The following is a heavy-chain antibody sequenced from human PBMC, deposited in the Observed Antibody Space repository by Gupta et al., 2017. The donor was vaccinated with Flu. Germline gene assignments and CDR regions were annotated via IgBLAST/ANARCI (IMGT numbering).Heavy chain of an antibody. V-gene: IGHV3-48*02. J-gene: IGHJ6*01. CDR1: GFTFSSYS. Sequence: EVQLVESGGGLVQPGGSLRLSCAASGFTFSSYSMNWVRQAPGKGLEWVSYISSIISTIYYADSVKGRFIISRDNAKNSLYLQMNSLRYEDTAVYYCATILESYSSSSSRLPATTNYYYCMDGWGQGTTVTVSS. D-gene: IGHD6-6*01. CDR3: ATILESYSSSSSRLPATTNYYYCMDG. CDR2: ISSIISTI.